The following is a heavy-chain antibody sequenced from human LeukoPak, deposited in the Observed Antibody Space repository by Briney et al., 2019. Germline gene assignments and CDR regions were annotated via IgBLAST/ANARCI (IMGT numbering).Heavy chain of an antibody. CDR2: MNPDGGNT. CDR3: ARGAPVAIFGPGYDEYFEY. V-gene: IGHV1-8*01. CDR1: GYTFDNYD. Sequence: AAVKVSCKTSGYTFDNYDINWVRPAAGQGGAWMGWMNPDGGNTGYAHKFQGRVTMARNTSMTTAYLELTGLASGDTAIYYCARGAPVAIFGPGYDEYFEYWGQGTVVIVSS. J-gene: IGHJ4*02. D-gene: IGHD3-3*01.